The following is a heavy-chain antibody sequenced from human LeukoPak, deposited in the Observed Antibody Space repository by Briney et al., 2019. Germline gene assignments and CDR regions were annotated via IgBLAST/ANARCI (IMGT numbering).Heavy chain of an antibody. CDR3: AKLGHDSSGYYPFDY. J-gene: IGHJ4*02. V-gene: IGHV3-23*01. CDR1: GFTFSSYA. Sequence: GGSLRLSCAASGFTFSSYAMSWVRQAPGKGLEWVPAISGSGGSTYYADSVKGRFTISRDNSKNTLYLQMNSLRAEDTAVYYCAKLGHDSSGYYPFDYWGQGTLVTVSS. D-gene: IGHD3-22*01. CDR2: ISGSGGST.